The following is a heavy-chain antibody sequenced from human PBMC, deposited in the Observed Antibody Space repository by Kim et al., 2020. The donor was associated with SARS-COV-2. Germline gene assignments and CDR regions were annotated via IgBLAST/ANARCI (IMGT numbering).Heavy chain of an antibody. CDR3: ARTSGGYGRDYYYYGMDV. CDR2: IYYSGST. J-gene: IGHJ6*02. CDR1: GGSISSSSYY. Sequence: SETLSLTCTVSGGSISSSSYYWGWIRQPPGKGLEWIGSIYYSGSTYYNPSLKSRVTISVDTSKNQFSLKLSSVTAADTAVYYCARTSGGYGRDYYYYGMDVWGQGTPVTVSS. D-gene: IGHD1-1*01. V-gene: IGHV4-39*01.